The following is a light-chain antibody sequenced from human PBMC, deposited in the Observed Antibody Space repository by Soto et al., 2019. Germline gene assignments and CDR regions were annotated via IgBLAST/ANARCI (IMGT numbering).Light chain of an antibody. CDR1: QSVSSY. CDR3: QQRSNWPPDT. J-gene: IGKJ4*01. CDR2: DAS. V-gene: IGKV3-11*01. Sequence: LSPGERATLSCRASQSVSSYLAWYQQKPGQAPRLLIYDASNRATGIPARFSGSGSGTDFTLTISSLEPEDFAVYYCQQRSNWPPDTFGGGTKVEIK.